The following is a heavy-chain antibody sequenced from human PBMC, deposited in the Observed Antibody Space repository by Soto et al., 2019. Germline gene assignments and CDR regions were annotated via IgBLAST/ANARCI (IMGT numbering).Heavy chain of an antibody. CDR2: IYWNDDK. V-gene: IGHV2-5*01. CDR1: GFSLSTFGVG. CDR3: ARTNSSSPIDY. J-gene: IGHJ4*02. D-gene: IGHD6-6*01. Sequence: QITLKESGPTLVKPTQTLTLTCAFSGFSLSTFGVGVGWIRQPPGKAPEWLALIYWNDDKRYSPSLKSRLTITQDTSKNQVVLTMTNMDPVDTATYSCARTNSSSPIDYWGQGTLVTVSS.